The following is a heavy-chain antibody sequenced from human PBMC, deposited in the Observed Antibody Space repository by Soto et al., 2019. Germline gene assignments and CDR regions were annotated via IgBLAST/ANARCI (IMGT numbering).Heavy chain of an antibody. D-gene: IGHD6-19*01. V-gene: IGHV3-23*01. CDR3: AKATTNGGWFNPFDS. CDR1: EFRSVNYS. CDR2: LSGSGTST. J-gene: IGHJ4*02. Sequence: GGPTLLASPASEFRSVNYSRNLVRPAPGKGLEGVSGLSGSGTSTYYADSVKGRFTISRDNSRDTLFLQMNSLTADDTAVYYCAKATTNGGWFNPFDSWGQGDLVTVSS.